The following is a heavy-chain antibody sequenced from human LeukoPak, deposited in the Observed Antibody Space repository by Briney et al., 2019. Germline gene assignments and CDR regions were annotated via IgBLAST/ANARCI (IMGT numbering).Heavy chain of an antibody. CDR1: GFTFSSYE. Sequence: GGSLRLSCAASGFTFSSYEMHWVRQAPGKGLEWVSYISSSGSTIYYADSVKGRLTISRDNAKNSLYLQMNSLRAEDTAVYYCAGPPIRYTDWFDPWGQGTLVTVSS. CDR2: ISSSGSTI. CDR3: AGPPIRYTDWFDP. D-gene: IGHD1-14*01. J-gene: IGHJ5*02. V-gene: IGHV3-48*03.